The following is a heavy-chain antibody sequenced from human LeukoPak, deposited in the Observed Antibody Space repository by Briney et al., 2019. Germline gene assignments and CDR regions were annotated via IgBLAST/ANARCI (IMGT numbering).Heavy chain of an antibody. CDR2: IYHSGST. J-gene: IGHJ6*02. CDR1: GGSISSGGYS. V-gene: IGHV4-30-2*01. Sequence: SQTLSLTCAVSGGSISSGGYSWSWIRQPPGKGLECIGYIYHSGSTYYNPSLKSRVTISVDRSKNQFSLKLSSVTAADTAVYYCARGPGIAAAGSKSGYYYYYGMDVWGQGTTVTVSS. CDR3: ARGPGIAAAGSKSGYYYYYGMDV. D-gene: IGHD6-13*01.